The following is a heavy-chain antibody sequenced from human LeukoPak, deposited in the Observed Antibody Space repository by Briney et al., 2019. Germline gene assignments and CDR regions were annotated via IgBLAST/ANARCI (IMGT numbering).Heavy chain of an antibody. J-gene: IGHJ4*02. D-gene: IGHD3-3*01. CDR2: ISGSGGST. Sequence: GGSLRLSCAASGFTFSSYAMSWVRQAPGKGLEWVSAISGSGGSTYYADSVKGRFTISRDNSKNTLYLQMNSLRAEDTAVYYCAKGVTIFGVVIIKEHYYFDYWGQGTLVTVSS. CDR3: AKGVTIFGVVIIKEHYYFDY. V-gene: IGHV3-23*01. CDR1: GFTFSSYA.